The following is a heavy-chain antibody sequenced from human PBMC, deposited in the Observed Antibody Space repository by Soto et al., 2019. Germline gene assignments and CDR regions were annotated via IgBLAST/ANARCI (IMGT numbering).Heavy chain of an antibody. CDR1: GFTFSSYG. CDR2: ISYDGSNK. Sequence: QVQLVESGGGVVQPGRSLRLSCAASGFTFSSYGMHWVRQAPGKGLEWVAVISYDGSNKYYADSVKGRFTISRDNSKNTLYLQMNSLRAEDTAVYYCAKEGGKFCSSTSCYLDISGQGTMVTVSS. J-gene: IGHJ3*02. V-gene: IGHV3-30*18. D-gene: IGHD2-2*01. CDR3: AKEGGKFCSSTSCYLDI.